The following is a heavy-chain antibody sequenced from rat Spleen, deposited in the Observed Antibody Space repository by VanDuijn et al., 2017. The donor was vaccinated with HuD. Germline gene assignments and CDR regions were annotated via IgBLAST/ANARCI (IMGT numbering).Heavy chain of an antibody. D-gene: IGHD1-9*01. Sequence: VQLKESGPGLVQPSQTLSLTCTVSGFSLTSNSVHWVRQPPGKGLEWMGGIWGDGSTDYNSALKSRLSISRDTSKSQVFLKMNSLQTDDTAIYFCTRSREKYYGYTSYFDYWGQGVMVTVSS. CDR3: TRSREKYYGYTSYFDY. J-gene: IGHJ2*01. V-gene: IGHV2-1*01. CDR2: IWGDGST. CDR1: GFSLTSNS.